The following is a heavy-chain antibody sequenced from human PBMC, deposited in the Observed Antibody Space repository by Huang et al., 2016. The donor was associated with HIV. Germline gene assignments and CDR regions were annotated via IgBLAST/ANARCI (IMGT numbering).Heavy chain of an antibody. CDR1: GITFSNVW. CDR3: SSYSNAWRY. V-gene: IGHV3-15*01. Sequence: EVQLVESGGGLVKPGGSLRVSCAASGITFSNVWMSWFRQVTGKGLEVVVRIKSKTDGGTTDYAAHVKGRFTISGDESKSTLYLQMNSLKTEDTAVYYCSSYSNAWRYWGQGTLVTVSS. J-gene: IGHJ4*02. CDR2: IKSKTDGGTT. D-gene: IGHD6-13*01.